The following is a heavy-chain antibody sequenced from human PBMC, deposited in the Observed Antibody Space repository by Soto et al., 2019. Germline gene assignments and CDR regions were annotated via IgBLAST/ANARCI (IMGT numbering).Heavy chain of an antibody. CDR2: INPNSGGT. Sequence: ASVKVSCKASGYTFTGYYMHWMRQAPGQGLEWMGWINPNSGGTNYAQKFQGWVTMTRDTSISTAYMELSRLRSDDTAVYYCARDRITGTTSFYYYYGMDVWGQGTTVTVSS. D-gene: IGHD1-7*01. V-gene: IGHV1-2*04. J-gene: IGHJ6*02. CDR3: ARDRITGTTSFYYYYGMDV. CDR1: GYTFTGYY.